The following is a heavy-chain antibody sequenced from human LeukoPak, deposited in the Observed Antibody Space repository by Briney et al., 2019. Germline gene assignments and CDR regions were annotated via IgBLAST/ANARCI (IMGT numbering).Heavy chain of an antibody. J-gene: IGHJ4*02. Sequence: PGGSLRLSCAASGFTFSSYAMSWVRQAPGKGLEWVSAISGSGGSTYYADSVKGRFTISRDNSKNTLYLQMNSLRAEDTAVYYCAKGSGYSSSWYPSGVEYFDYWGQGTLVTVSS. CDR1: GFTFSSYA. V-gene: IGHV3-23*01. D-gene: IGHD6-13*01. CDR2: ISGSGGST. CDR3: AKGSGYSSSWYPSGVEYFDY.